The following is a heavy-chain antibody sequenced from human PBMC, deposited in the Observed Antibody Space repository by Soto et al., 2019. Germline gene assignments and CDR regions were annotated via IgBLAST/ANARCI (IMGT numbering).Heavy chain of an antibody. CDR1: GGTFSSYA. V-gene: IGHV1-69*13. Sequence: GASVKVSCKASGGTFSSYAISWVRQAPGQGLEWMGGIIPIFGTANYAQKFQGRVTITADESTSTAYMELSSLRSEDTAVYYCARVEGASCYLCYYGMDVWGQGTTVTVSS. D-gene: IGHD2-15*01. J-gene: IGHJ6*02. CDR2: IIPIFGTA. CDR3: ARVEGASCYLCYYGMDV.